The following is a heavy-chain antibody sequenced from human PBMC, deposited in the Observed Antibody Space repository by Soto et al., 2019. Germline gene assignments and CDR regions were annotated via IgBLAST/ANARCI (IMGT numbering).Heavy chain of an antibody. J-gene: IGHJ5*02. CDR3: ASAYDILTGYYKVSNWFDP. V-gene: IGHV4-39*01. CDR2: IYYSGST. D-gene: IGHD3-9*01. Sequence: SETLSLTCTVSGGSISSSSYYWGWIRQPPGKGLEWIGSIYYSGSTYYNPSLKSRVTISVDTSKNQFSLKLSSVTAAVTAVYYCASAYDILTGYYKVSNWFDPWGQGTLVTVSS. CDR1: GGSISSSSYY.